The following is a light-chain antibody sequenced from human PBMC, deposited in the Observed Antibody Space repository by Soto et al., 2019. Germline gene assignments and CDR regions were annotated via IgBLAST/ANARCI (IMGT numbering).Light chain of an antibody. J-gene: IGKJ5*01. CDR3: QQYGNSPIT. CDR1: QSLTAN. CDR2: DAS. V-gene: IGKV3-15*01. Sequence: ELVMTQSPGTLSVSPGERAILSCRASQSLTANLAWYQQKPGQAPRLLIHDASTRATGIPARFSGSGSGTEFTLTISSLQSEDFAVYYCQQYGNSPITCGQGTRRE.